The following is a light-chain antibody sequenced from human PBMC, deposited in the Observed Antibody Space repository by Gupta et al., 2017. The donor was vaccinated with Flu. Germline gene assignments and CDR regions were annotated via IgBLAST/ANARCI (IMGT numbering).Light chain of an antibody. Sequence: VKPTWTRSRGNSSYAIAWHQQQPENGPRYLMKLNSDGSHSKGDGIPDRFSGSSSGAERYLTIASLQSEDEADYYCQTWGTGVWVFGGGTKLTVL. CDR1: RGNSSYA. CDR2: LNSDGSH. J-gene: IGLJ3*02. CDR3: QTWGTGVWV. V-gene: IGLV4-69*01.